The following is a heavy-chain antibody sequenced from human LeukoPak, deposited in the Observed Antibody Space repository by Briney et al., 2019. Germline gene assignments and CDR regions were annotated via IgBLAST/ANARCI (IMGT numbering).Heavy chain of an antibody. Sequence: SETLSLTCAVYGGSFSGYYWSWIRQPPGKGLEWIGEINHSGSTNYNPSLKSRVIISVDTSKNQFSLKLSSVTAADTAVYYCARASNHRTYYYYYYYMDVWGKGTTVTVSS. CDR3: ARASNHRTYYYYYYYMDV. D-gene: IGHD1-14*01. CDR1: GGSFSGYY. J-gene: IGHJ6*03. V-gene: IGHV4-34*01. CDR2: INHSGST.